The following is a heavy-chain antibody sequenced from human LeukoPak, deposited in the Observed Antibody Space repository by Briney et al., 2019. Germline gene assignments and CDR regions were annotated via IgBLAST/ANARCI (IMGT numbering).Heavy chain of an antibody. V-gene: IGHV4-59*01. CDR3: ARGDSSGLNYYYYMDV. D-gene: IGHD6-19*01. CDR2: IYYSGST. Sequence: SETLSLTCTVSGGSISSYYWSWIRQPPGKGLEWIGYIYYSGSTNYNPSLKSRVTISVDTSKNQFSLKLSSVTAADTAVYYCARGDSSGLNYYYYMDVWGKGTTVTISS. CDR1: GGSISSYY. J-gene: IGHJ6*03.